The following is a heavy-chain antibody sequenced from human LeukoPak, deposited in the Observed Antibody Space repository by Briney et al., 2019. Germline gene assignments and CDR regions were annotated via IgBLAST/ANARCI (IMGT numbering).Heavy chain of an antibody. CDR1: GGTFSRYA. CDR2: IIPMFGIA. J-gene: IGHJ4*02. CDR3: ARDRPYTGGWRGFDY. D-gene: IGHD6-19*01. V-gene: IGHV1-69*13. Sequence: SVKVSFKASGGTFSRYAISWVRQAPGQGLEWMGGIIPMFGIANYAQKFQGRVTITAGESTSTAYMELSSLRSEDTAVYYCARDRPYTGGWRGFDYWGQGTLVTVSS.